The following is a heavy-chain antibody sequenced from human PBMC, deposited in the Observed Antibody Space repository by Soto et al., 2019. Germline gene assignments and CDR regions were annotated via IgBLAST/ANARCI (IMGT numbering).Heavy chain of an antibody. CDR3: ARAYYGSGSYYRGYDY. V-gene: IGHV1-18*01. CDR2: ISAYNGNT. CDR1: GYTFTSYG. D-gene: IGHD3-10*01. J-gene: IGHJ4*02. Sequence: ASVKVSCKASGYTFTSYGISWVRQAPGQGLEWMGWISAYNGNTNYAQKLQGRVTMTTDTSTSTAYMELRSLRSDDTAVYYCARAYYGSGSYYRGYDYWGQGTLVTSPQ.